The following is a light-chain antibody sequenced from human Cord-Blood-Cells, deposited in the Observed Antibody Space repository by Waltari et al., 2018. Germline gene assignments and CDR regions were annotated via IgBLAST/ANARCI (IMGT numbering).Light chain of an antibody. Sequence: QSALTQPASVSASPGQSITISCTGTSSDVGSYNLVSWYQQHPGKAPKLMIYEGSTRPSGVSNRFSGSKSGNTASLTISGLQAEDEADYYCCSYAGSSTLVFGGGTKLTVL. CDR2: EGS. J-gene: IGLJ3*02. CDR3: CSYAGSSTLV. CDR1: SSDVGSYNL. V-gene: IGLV2-23*01.